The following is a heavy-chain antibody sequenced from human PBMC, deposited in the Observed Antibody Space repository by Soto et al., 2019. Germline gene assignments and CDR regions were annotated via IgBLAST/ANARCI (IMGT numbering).Heavy chain of an antibody. Sequence: PGGSLRLSCVASGFTFSSYNMNWVRQAPGKGLEWVSYISSSSSTIYYADSVKGRFTISRDNAKSSLYLQMNSLRAEDTAVYYCAREGSFHSVALPRMHYYRMAVRGQRTTVTVSS. CDR3: AREGSFHSVALPRMHYYRMAV. J-gene: IGHJ6*02. V-gene: IGHV3-48*01. D-gene: IGHD3-10*01. CDR2: ISSSSSTI. CDR1: GFTFSSYN.